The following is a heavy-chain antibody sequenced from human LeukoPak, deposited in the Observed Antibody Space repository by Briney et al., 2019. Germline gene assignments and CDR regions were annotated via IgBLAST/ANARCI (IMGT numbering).Heavy chain of an antibody. CDR1: GYSFTSYW. CDR2: IYPGDSDT. CDR3: ARHRSGGSQDDAFDI. Sequence: GESLKISCKGSGYSFTSYWIGWVRQMPGKGLEWMGIIYPGDSDTRYSPSFQGQVTISADKSISTAYLQWSSLRAEDTAVYYCARHRSGGSQDDAFDIWGQGTLVTVSS. D-gene: IGHD2-15*01. J-gene: IGHJ3*02. V-gene: IGHV5-51*01.